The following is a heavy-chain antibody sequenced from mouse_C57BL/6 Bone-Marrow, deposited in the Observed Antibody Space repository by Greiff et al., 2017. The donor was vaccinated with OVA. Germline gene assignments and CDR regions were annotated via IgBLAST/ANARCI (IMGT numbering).Heavy chain of an antibody. CDR2: IWGVGST. CDR3: ASGYYAMDY. CDR1: GFSLTSYG. V-gene: IGHV2-6*01. Sequence: QVQLKESGPGLVAPSQSLSITCTVSGFSLTSYGVDWVRQSPGKGLEWLGVIWGVGSTNYNSARKSRLSISKDNSKSQVSLKMNSLQTDDTAMYYCASGYYAMDYWGQGTSVTVSS. J-gene: IGHJ4*01.